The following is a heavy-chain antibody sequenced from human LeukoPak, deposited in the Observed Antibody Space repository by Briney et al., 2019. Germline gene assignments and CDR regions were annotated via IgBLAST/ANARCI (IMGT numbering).Heavy chain of an antibody. V-gene: IGHV3-48*03. J-gene: IGHJ4*02. Sequence: PGGSLRLSCAASGFTFSSCEMNWVRQAPGKGLEWVSYISSSGSTIYYADSVKGRFTISRDNAKNSLYLQMDSLRAEDTAVYYCARGVWFGELSFDYWGQGTPVTVSS. CDR3: ARGVWFGELSFDY. CDR2: ISSSGSTI. D-gene: IGHD3-10*01. CDR1: GFTFSSCE.